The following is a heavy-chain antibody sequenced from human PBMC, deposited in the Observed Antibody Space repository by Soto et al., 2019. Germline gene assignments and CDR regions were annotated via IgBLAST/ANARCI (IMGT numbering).Heavy chain of an antibody. CDR1: GFIFSTYS. Sequence: EVQLLESGGGLVQPGGSLRLSCAASGFIFSTYSMNCVRQAPGKGLEWISFINSGSTSIYYADSVRGRFTISRDNAANSLFLQMNSRRDEDTAVYYCARLYSTSTVSRWFDPWGQGTLVTVSS. V-gene: IGHV3-48*02. J-gene: IGHJ5*02. CDR3: ARLYSTSTVSRWFDP. D-gene: IGHD6-13*01. CDR2: INSGSTSI.